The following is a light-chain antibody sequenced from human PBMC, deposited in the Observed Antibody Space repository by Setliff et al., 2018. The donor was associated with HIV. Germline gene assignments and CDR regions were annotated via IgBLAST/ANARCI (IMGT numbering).Light chain of an antibody. Sequence: QSVLTQPASVSGSPGQSITISCTGTSRDIGGYSHVSWYQQHPGKVPKLIIYEVSNRPSGVSNRFSGSKSGNTASLTISGLQAEDEADYYCSSYAITNTLPFGTGTKVTVL. CDR1: SRDIGGYSH. J-gene: IGLJ1*01. CDR2: EVS. CDR3: SSYAITNTLP. V-gene: IGLV2-14*01.